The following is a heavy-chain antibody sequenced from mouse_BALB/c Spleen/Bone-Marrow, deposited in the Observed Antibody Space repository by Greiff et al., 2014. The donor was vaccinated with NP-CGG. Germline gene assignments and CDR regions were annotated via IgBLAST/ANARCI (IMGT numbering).Heavy chain of an antibody. V-gene: IGHV14-3*02. Sequence: VQLQQSGAELVKPGASVELSCTASGFNIKDTYMHWVKQRPEQGLEWIGRIDPANGNTKYDPKFQGKATITADTSSNTAYLQLSSLTSEDTAVYYCARYYYGSSYSDYWGQGTTLTVSS. J-gene: IGHJ2*01. CDR3: ARYYYGSSYSDY. D-gene: IGHD1-1*01. CDR2: IDPANGNT. CDR1: GFNIKDTY.